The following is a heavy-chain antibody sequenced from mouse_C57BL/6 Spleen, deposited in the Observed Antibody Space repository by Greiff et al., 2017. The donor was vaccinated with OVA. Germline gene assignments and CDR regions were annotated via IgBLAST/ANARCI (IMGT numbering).Heavy chain of an antibody. CDR2: IYPSDSET. V-gene: IGHV1-61*01. CDR1: GYTFTSSW. J-gene: IGHJ4*01. CDR3: ARAIRPYAMDY. Sequence: VQLQQPCAALVSPGSSVTLSCKASGYTFTSSWMDWVKQRPGQSLEWIGNIYPSDSETHYNQKFKDKATLTVDKSSSTAYMQLSSLTSEDSAVYYCARAIRPYAMDYWGQRASVTVSS.